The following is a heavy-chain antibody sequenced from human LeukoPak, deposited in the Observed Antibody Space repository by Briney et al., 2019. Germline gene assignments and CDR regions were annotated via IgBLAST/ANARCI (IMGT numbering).Heavy chain of an antibody. CDR2: INSDGSST. CDR1: GFTFSSYW. V-gene: IGHV3-74*01. J-gene: IGHJ4*02. Sequence: QSGGSLRLSCAASGFTFSSYWMHWVRQAPGKGLVWVSRINSDGSSTSYADSVKGRFTISRDNAKNTLYLQMNSLRAEDTAVYYCAREAYDFWSGLYFDYWGQGTLVTVSS. D-gene: IGHD3-3*01. CDR3: AREAYDFWSGLYFDY.